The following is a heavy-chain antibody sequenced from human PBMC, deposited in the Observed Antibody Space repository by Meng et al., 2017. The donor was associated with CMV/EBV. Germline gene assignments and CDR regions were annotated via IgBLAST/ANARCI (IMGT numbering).Heavy chain of an antibody. CDR2: IIPIFGTA. CDR3: AREVGGDSSWHDYYYGMDV. J-gene: IGHJ6*02. CDR1: GGTFSSYA. Sequence: SVKVSCKASGGTFSSYAISWVRQAPGQGLEWMGGIIPIFGTANYAQKFQGRVTITTDEYTSTAYMELSSLRSEDTAVYYCAREVGGDSSWHDYYYGMDVWGQGTTVTVSS. V-gene: IGHV1-69*05. D-gene: IGHD6-13*01.